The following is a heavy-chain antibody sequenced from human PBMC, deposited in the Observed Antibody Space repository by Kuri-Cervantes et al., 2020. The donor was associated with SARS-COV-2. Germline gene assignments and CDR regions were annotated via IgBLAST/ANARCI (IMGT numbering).Heavy chain of an antibody. V-gene: IGHV3-7*01. CDR3: ARDRAYSSSEYNWFDP. CDR1: GFTFSSYW. Sequence: GGSLRLSCAASGFTFSSYWMSWVRQAPGKGLEWVANIKQDGSEKYYVDSVKGRFTISRDNAKNSLYLQMNSLRAEDTAVYYCARDRAYSSSEYNWFDPWGQGHLVTVSS. J-gene: IGHJ5*02. CDR2: IKQDGSEK. D-gene: IGHD6-6*01.